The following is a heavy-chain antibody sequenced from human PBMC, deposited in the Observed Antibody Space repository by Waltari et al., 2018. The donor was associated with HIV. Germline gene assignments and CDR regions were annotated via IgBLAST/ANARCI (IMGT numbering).Heavy chain of an antibody. V-gene: IGHV4-59*03. Sequence: QVQLQESGPGLVKPSDTLSLTCTVSGGSMSSYYWSWIRQSPGKGLEWIGHIFYSGSTSYNPSLRSRVNISVDTSKNQFSLKVHSVGGADTALYYCVGGPRDRNNWNVYFQHWGPGTLGTVSS. J-gene: IGHJ1*01. CDR1: GGSMSSYY. CDR3: VGGPRDRNNWNVYFQH. CDR2: IFYSGST. D-gene: IGHD1-1*01.